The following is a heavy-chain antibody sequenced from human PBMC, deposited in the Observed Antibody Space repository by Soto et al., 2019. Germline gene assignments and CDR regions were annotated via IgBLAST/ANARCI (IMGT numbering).Heavy chain of an antibody. J-gene: IGHJ3*02. CDR2: ISHSGDT. V-gene: IGHV4-59*01. D-gene: IGHD1-1*01. CDR1: GGSIGTYY. CDR3: VRDTTWNDGDGGFWDDGFDI. Sequence: SETLSLTCIVSGGSIGTYYWSWVRQPPGKGLEWIGYISHSGDTNCNPSLKSRVTMSVDTSKNQFSLKLTSVSAADTAVYYCVRDTTWNDGDGGFWDDGFDIWGQGTKVTVSS.